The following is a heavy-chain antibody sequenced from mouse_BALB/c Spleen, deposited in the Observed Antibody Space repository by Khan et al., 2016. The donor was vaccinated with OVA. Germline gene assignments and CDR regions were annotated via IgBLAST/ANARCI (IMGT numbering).Heavy chain of an antibody. J-gene: IGHJ2*01. Sequence: EIQLQQSGPELVKPGASVKMSCKASGYTFTNNVMNWVKQKPGQGLEWIGYFIPFNDDSKYNEKFKGTATLTSDKSSSTAYMELSSLTSEDAAVYYSASWGRYYEGYYFDYWGQGTTLTVSS. CDR2: FIPFNDDS. CDR1: GYTFTNNV. D-gene: IGHD1-1*01. V-gene: IGHV1S136*01. CDR3: ASWGRYYEGYYFDY.